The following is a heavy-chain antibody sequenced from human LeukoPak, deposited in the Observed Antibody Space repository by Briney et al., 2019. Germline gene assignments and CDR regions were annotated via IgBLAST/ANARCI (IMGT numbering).Heavy chain of an antibody. J-gene: IGHJ4*02. D-gene: IGHD5-12*01. V-gene: IGHV3-7*01. Sequence: GGSLRLSCAASGFPFSSYWMSWVRQAPGKGLEWVANIKQDGSEKYYVDSVKGRFTISRDNAKNSLYLQMNSLRAEDTAVYYCARVLIVATIVYFDYWGQGTLVTVSS. CDR2: IKQDGSEK. CDR3: ARVLIVATIVYFDY. CDR1: GFPFSSYW.